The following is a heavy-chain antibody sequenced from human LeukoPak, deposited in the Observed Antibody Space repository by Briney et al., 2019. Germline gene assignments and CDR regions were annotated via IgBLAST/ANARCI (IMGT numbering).Heavy chain of an antibody. Sequence: GGSLRLSCAASGFTFSHYAMSWVRQAPGKGLEWVSGISGSGGSTYYADSVRGRFTISRDNSKDTLYLQMNSLRAEDTAVYYCAKDSLPEPAAFDIWGQGTMVTVSS. V-gene: IGHV3-23*01. CDR3: AKDSLPEPAAFDI. J-gene: IGHJ3*02. D-gene: IGHD3-10*01. CDR2: ISGSGGST. CDR1: GFTFSHYA.